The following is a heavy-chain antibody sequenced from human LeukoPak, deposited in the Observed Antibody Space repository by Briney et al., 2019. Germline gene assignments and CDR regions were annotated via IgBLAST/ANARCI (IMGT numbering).Heavy chain of an antibody. Sequence: PGGSLRLSCAASGFTFSGYGMSWVRQAPGKGLEWVSAISGSCGSTYYADSLKGRFAISRDNSKNTLYLQMNSLRAEDTAVYYCAKDQAYCSGGSCYHYFDYWGQGTLVTVSS. D-gene: IGHD2-15*01. CDR3: AKDQAYCSGGSCYHYFDY. CDR2: ISGSCGST. V-gene: IGHV3-23*01. CDR1: GFTFSGYG. J-gene: IGHJ4*02.